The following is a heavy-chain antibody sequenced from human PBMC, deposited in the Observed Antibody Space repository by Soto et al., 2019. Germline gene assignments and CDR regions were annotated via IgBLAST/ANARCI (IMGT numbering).Heavy chain of an antibody. D-gene: IGHD3-22*01. CDR2: IYTSGST. Sequence: QVQLQESGPGLVKPSETLSLTCTVSGGSISSYYWSWIRQPAGKGLEWIGRIYTSGSTNYNPSLKSRVTLSVDTSKNQFSLKLSSVTAADTAVYYCARWRYYDGSGYYYGRKTHDAFDIWGQGTMVTVSS. J-gene: IGHJ3*02. V-gene: IGHV4-4*07. CDR1: GGSISSYY. CDR3: ARWRYYDGSGYYYGRKTHDAFDI.